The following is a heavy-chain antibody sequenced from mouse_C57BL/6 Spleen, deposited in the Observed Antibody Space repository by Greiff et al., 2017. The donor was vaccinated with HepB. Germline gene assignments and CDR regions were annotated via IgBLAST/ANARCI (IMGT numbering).Heavy chain of an antibody. D-gene: IGHD1-1*01. CDR1: GFSLSTFGMG. J-gene: IGHJ3*01. Sequence: QVTLKVCGPGILQPSQTLSLTCSFSGFSLSTFGMGVGWIRQPSGKGLEWLAHIWWDDDKYYNPALKSRLTISKDTSKNQVFLKIANVDTADTATYYCARIERPDYYGSSPFAYWGQGTLVTVSA. CDR3: ARIERPDYYGSSPFAY. CDR2: IWWDDDK. V-gene: IGHV8-8*01.